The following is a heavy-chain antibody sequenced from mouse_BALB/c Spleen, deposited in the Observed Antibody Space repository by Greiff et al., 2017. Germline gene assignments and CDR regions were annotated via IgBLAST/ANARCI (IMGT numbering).Heavy chain of an antibody. CDR2: FYPGSGSI. CDR3: ARARLLGGGAMDY. J-gene: IGHJ4*01. CDR1: GYTFTEYT. V-gene: IGHV1-62-2*01. Sequence: QVQLQQSGAELVKPGASVKLSCKASGYTFTEYTIHWVKQRSGQGLEWIGWFYPGSGSIKYNEKFKDKATLTADKSSSTAYMQLSSPTSEDSAVYYCARARLLGGGAMDYWGQGTSVTVSA. D-gene: IGHD2-3*01.